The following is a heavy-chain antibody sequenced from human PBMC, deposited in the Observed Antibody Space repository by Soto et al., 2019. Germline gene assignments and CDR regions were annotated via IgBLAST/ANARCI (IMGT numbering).Heavy chain of an antibody. Sequence: QVQLVQSGAEVKKPGASVKVSCKASGYTFTSYGISWVRQAPGQGLEWMGWISAYNGNTNYAQKLQCRVTMTTDTSTSTAYMELRSLRSDDTAVYYCARKIHCSGGSCYKDGLGVDYWGQGTLVTVSS. V-gene: IGHV1-18*01. CDR1: GYTFTSYG. D-gene: IGHD2-15*01. CDR3: ARKIHCSGGSCYKDGLGVDY. J-gene: IGHJ4*02. CDR2: ISAYNGNT.